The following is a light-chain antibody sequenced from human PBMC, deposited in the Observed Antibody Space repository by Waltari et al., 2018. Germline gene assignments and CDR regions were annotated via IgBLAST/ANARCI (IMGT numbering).Light chain of an antibody. CDR2: QIS. J-gene: IGLJ2*01. CDR3: CSYAGANLVI. Sequence: QSALTQPASVSGSPGQSITISCSGTSSDIGSYSLVSWYQQHPGKAPQLLFPQISERPSGVSDRVSGSKSGNTASLTISGLQTEDEATFYCCSYAGANLVIFGGGTRVTVL. V-gene: IGLV2-23*02. CDR1: SSDIGSYSL.